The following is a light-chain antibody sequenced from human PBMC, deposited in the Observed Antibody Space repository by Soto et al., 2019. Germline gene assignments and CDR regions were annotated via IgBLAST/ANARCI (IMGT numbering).Light chain of an antibody. Sequence: QSVLTQPASVSGSPGQSITISCSGTSSDVGGYNYVSWYQQHPGKALKLMIFDVSDRPSGVSYRFSGSKSGNTASLTISGLQAEDEADYYCSSYTSSTTLVVFGGGTQLTVL. V-gene: IGLV2-14*03. CDR1: SSDVGGYNY. CDR3: SSYTSSTTLVV. J-gene: IGLJ2*01. CDR2: DVS.